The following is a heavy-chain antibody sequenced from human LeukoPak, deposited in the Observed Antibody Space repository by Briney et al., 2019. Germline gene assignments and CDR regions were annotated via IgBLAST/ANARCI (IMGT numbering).Heavy chain of an antibody. D-gene: IGHD2/OR15-2a*01. Sequence: GGSLRLSCAASGFTFSSHSLSWVRQAPGKGLEWISSISGNDHSTYYAGSVKGRFTISRDNSKNTLYLQMNSLRAEDTAVYYCVSFAYWGQGTLVTVSS. J-gene: IGHJ4*02. CDR2: ISGNDHST. CDR1: GFTFSSHS. V-gene: IGHV3-23*01. CDR3: VSFAY.